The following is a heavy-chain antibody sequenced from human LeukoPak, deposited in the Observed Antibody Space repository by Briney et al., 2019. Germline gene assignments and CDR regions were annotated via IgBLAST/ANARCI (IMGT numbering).Heavy chain of an antibody. CDR3: ARDVALSTYHFDSSGLLDY. Sequence: GGSLRLSCAASGFTFSDYYMSWIRQAPGKGLEWVSYISSSGSTIYYADSVKGRFTISRDNAKNSLSLQMNSLRGDDTAVYYCARDVALSTYHFDSSGLLDYWGQGTLVTVSS. CDR2: ISSSGSTI. V-gene: IGHV3-11*04. J-gene: IGHJ4*02. D-gene: IGHD3-22*01. CDR1: GFTFSDYY.